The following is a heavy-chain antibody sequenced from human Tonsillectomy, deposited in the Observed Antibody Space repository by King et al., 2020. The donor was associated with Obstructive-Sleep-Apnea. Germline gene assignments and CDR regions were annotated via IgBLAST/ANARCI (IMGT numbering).Heavy chain of an antibody. V-gene: IGHV3-74*01. CDR1: GFTFSNYW. J-gene: IGHJ2*01. D-gene: IGHD3-10*01. CDR2: VNGDGSST. CDR3: ATVGADGSGNWYFDL. Sequence: VQLVESGGGLVQPGGSLRLSCATSGFTFSNYWMYWVRQAPEKGLMWVSRVNGDGSSTTYADSVRGRFTISRDNAKNTLYLHMNSLRAEDTAVYYCATVGADGSGNWYFDLWGRGTLVTVSS.